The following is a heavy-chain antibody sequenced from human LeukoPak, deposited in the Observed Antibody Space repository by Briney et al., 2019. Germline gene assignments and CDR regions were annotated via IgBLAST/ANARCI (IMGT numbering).Heavy chain of an antibody. CDR3: AHSRKDSSGYYPYYFDY. CDR2: IYWNDDK. D-gene: IGHD3-22*01. J-gene: IGHJ4*02. V-gene: IGHV2-5*01. CDR1: GFSLSTSGVG. Sequence: ESGPTLVKPTQTLTLTCTFSGFSLSTSGVGVGWIRQPPGKALEWLALIYWNDDKRYSPSLKSRLTITKDTSKNQVVLTMTNMDPVDTATYYCAHSRKDSSGYYPYYFDYWGQGTLVTVSS.